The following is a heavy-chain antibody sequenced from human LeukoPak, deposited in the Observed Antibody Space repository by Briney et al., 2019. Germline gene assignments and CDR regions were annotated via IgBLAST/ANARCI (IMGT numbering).Heavy chain of an antibody. Sequence: GGSLRLSCAASGFIFSDYGMHWVRQAPGKGLEWVAVMSFNGSNEYYADSVKGRFIISRDNSKNTLYLQMNSPKTEDTALYYCANFARGTSYWGQGTLVTVSS. D-gene: IGHD1-1*01. J-gene: IGHJ4*02. V-gene: IGHV3-30*18. CDR2: MSFNGSNE. CDR1: GFIFSDYG. CDR3: ANFARGTSY.